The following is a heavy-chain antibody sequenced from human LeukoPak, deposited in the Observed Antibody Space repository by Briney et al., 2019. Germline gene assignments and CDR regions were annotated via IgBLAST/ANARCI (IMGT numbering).Heavy chain of an antibody. D-gene: IGHD2-15*01. Sequence: PSETLSLTCAVSGVSISNYYLSWIRQPPGKGLEWIGYIYYSGSTNYNPSLKSRVTISVDTSKNQFSLKLSSVTAADTAVYYCARSVEGYCSGTSCYYYYYYMDVWGKGTTVTVSS. CDR1: GVSISNYY. CDR3: ARSVEGYCSGTSCYYYYYYMDV. V-gene: IGHV4-59*01. J-gene: IGHJ6*03. CDR2: IYYSGST.